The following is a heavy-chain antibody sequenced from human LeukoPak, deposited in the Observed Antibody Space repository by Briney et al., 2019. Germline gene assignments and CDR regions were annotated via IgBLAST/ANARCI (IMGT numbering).Heavy chain of an antibody. V-gene: IGHV3-21*06. D-gene: IGHD3-16*01. CDR2: ISGNSNDM. J-gene: IGHJ5*02. Sequence: KAGGSLRLSCVASGFSFRDYYMNWVRQAPGKGLEWVSSISGNSNDMNYADSVKGRFIISRDNARNSVFLQMHSLRADDTGIYYCATNWGSDCPWGQGALVTVSS. CDR1: GFSFRDYY. CDR3: ATNWGSDCP.